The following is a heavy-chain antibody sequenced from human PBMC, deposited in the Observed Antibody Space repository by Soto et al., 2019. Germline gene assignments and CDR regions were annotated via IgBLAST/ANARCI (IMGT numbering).Heavy chain of an antibody. D-gene: IGHD4-17*01. CDR2: IYYSGST. V-gene: IGHV4-39*01. CDR3: ARHVYYGDYPYYFDY. J-gene: IGHJ4*02. Sequence: SSETLSLTCTVSGGSISSSSYYWGWIRQPPGKGLEWIGSIYYSGSTYYNPSLKSRVTISVDTSKNQFSLKLSSVTAADTAVYYCARHVYYGDYPYYFDYWGQGTLVTVSS. CDR1: GGSISSSSYY.